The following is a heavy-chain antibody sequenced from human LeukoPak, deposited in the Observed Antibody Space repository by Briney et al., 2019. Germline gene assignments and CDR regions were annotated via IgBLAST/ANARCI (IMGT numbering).Heavy chain of an antibody. D-gene: IGHD6-13*01. J-gene: IGHJ4*02. CDR3: ASTTNWAAATGYYFDY. V-gene: IGHV3-74*01. CDR2: INSDVRTT. Sequence: GGSLRLSCAASGFSFSTYWMHWVRQAPGKGLVWVSRINSDVRTTAYADSVKGRFTSSRYNAKTTLYLQMNSLSAEDTALYYCASTTNWAAATGYYFDYWGQGTLATVSS. CDR1: GFSFSTYW.